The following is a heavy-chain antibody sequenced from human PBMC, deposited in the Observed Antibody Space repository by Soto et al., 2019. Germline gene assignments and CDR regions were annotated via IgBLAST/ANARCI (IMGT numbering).Heavy chain of an antibody. V-gene: IGHV3-23*01. J-gene: IGHJ2*01. CDR1: GFTFSNYA. CDR3: AKVGNYYDSDVYWYFDL. D-gene: IGHD3-22*01. CDR2: ITGSGGYT. Sequence: EVQLLESGGALVQPGGSLRLSCAASGFTFSNYAMTWVRQAPGKGLEWVSAITGSGGYTNYVDSVKGRFTISRDNSKNTLYMQMNSLTAVDTAVYYCAKVGNYYDSDVYWYFDLWGRGTLVTV.